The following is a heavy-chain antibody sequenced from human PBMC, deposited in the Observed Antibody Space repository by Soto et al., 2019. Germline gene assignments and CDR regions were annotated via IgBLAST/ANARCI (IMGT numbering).Heavy chain of an antibody. CDR3: ARDVDYDFWSGYFEAFDI. V-gene: IGHV3-21*01. D-gene: IGHD3-3*01. Sequence: GGSLRLSCAASGFSLSSYSMNWVRQAPGKGLEWVSSISSSSSYIYYADSVKGRFTISRDNAKNSLYLQMNSLRAEDTAVYYCARDVDYDFWSGYFEAFDIWGQGTMVTVSS. CDR1: GFSLSSYS. CDR2: ISSSSSYI. J-gene: IGHJ3*02.